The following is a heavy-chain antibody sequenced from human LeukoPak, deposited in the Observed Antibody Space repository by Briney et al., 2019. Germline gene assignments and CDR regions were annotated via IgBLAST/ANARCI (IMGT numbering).Heavy chain of an antibody. J-gene: IGHJ4*02. V-gene: IGHV3-30*02. CDR3: AKDPTHFRVWDDYDSNVLNS. CDR2: IRYDGSNK. Sequence: GGSLRLSCAASGFTFSSYGMHWVRQAPGKGLEWVAFIRYDGSNKYYAAPVKGQFTISRDNSKNTLNLQMNSLRAEDTAVYYCAKDPTHFRVWDDYDSNVLNSWGQGTLVTVSS. CDR1: GFTFSSYG. D-gene: IGHD3-22*01.